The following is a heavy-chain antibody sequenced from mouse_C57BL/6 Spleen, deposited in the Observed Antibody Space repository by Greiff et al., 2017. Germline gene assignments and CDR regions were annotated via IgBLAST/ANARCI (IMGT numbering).Heavy chain of an antibody. V-gene: IGHV1-72*01. CDR3: AREGGAYAMDY. CDR1: GYNFTSYW. CDR2: IDPKSGGT. Sequence: QVQLQQPGAELVKPGASVKLSCKASGYNFTSYWMHWVKQRPGRGLEWIGRIDPKSGGTKYNEKFKSKATLTVDKPSSTAYMQLSSLTSEDSAVYYCAREGGAYAMDYWGQGTSVTVSS. J-gene: IGHJ4*01.